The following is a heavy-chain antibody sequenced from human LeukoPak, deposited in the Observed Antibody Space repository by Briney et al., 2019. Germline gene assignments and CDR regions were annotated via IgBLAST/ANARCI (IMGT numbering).Heavy chain of an antibody. V-gene: IGHV4-61*01. D-gene: IGHD3-10*01. Sequence: SETLSLTCTVSGGSVSSGSYYWSWIRQPPGKGLEWIGYIYYSGSTNYNPSLKSRVTISVDTSKNQFSLKLSSVTAADTAVYYCARTQFGEYADYWGQGTLATVSS. CDR1: GGSVSSGSYY. J-gene: IGHJ4*02. CDR3: ARTQFGEYADY. CDR2: IYYSGST.